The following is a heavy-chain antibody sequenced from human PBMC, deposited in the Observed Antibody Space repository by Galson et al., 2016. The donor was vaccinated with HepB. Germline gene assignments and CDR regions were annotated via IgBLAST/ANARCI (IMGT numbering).Heavy chain of an antibody. CDR2: ISYSGTA. V-gene: IGHV4-31*03. CDR3: ARAVPVALDYAFDS. J-gene: IGHJ4*02. Sequence: TLSLTCSVSGGSISRDGNFWNWIRQVPGKGLEWLSFISYSGTAYYNPSLQSRLSVSLDTATNDFSLRLDSVTAADTAVYFCARAVPVALDYAFDSWGPGALVTVSS. D-gene: IGHD3-16*01. CDR1: GGSISRDGNF.